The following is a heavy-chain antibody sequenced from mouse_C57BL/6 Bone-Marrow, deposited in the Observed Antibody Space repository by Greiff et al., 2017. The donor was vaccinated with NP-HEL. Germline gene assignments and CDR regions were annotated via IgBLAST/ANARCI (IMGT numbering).Heavy chain of an antibody. Sequence: VQLQESGAELVRPGASVKLSCKASGYTFTDYYINWVKQRPGQGLEWIARIYPGSGNTYYNEKFKGKATLTAEKSSSTAYMQLSSLTSEDSAVYFCARRGLYGSPYYAMDYWGQGTSVTVSS. J-gene: IGHJ4*01. CDR1: GYTFTDYY. V-gene: IGHV1-76*01. D-gene: IGHD1-1*01. CDR2: IYPGSGNT. CDR3: ARRGLYGSPYYAMDY.